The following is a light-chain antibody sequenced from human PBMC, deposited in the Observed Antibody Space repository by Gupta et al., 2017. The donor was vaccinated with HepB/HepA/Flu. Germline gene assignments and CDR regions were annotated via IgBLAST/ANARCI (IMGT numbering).Light chain of an antibody. CDR2: MAS. CDR1: QNINKW. V-gene: IGKV1-5*03. J-gene: IGKJ1*01. CDR3: QQYDSNCT. Sequence: DIQMTQFPSTLSASVGDRVTITCRASQNINKWLAWYQQEAGKAPKLLLYMASKLESGVPSRFSGSGSGTEFTLTISSLQPDDFATYYCQQYDSNCTFGQGTKVDIK.